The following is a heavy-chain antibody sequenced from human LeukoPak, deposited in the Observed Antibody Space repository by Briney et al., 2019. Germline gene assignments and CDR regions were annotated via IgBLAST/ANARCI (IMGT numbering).Heavy chain of an antibody. J-gene: IGHJ4*02. D-gene: IGHD1-1*01. CDR2: ISQDGTES. CDR3: ARDSTGTVFDL. Sequence: GGSLRLSCVASGFTFISSWMTWVRQAPGKGLEWVAQISQDGTESYSVDSVRGRFTISRDNAKNSVYLQMNSLRPEDTAVYYCARDSTGTVFDLWGQGTLVTVSS. CDR1: GFTFISSW. V-gene: IGHV3-7*04.